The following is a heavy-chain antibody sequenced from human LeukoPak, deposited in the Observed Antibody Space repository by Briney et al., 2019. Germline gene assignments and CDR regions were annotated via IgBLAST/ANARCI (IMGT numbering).Heavy chain of an antibody. Sequence: ASETLSLTCTVSGGSISSGGYYWSWIRQHPGKGLEWIGYIYYSGSTYYNPSLKSRVTISVDTSKNQFSLKLSSVTAADTAVYYCARDRPLDEYSSSPTYYYGMDVWGQGTTVTVSS. J-gene: IGHJ6*02. CDR2: IYYSGST. V-gene: IGHV4-31*03. D-gene: IGHD6-6*01. CDR1: GGSISSGGYY. CDR3: ARDRPLDEYSSSPTYYYGMDV.